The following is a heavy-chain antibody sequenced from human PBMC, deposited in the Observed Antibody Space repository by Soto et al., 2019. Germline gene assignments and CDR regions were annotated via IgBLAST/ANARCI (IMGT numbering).Heavy chain of an antibody. J-gene: IGHJ5*02. V-gene: IGHV1-69*02. CDR1: GGTFSSYT. D-gene: IGHD2-2*01. CDR2: IIPILGIA. CDR3: ASELACCSSTNCSCWFDP. Sequence: QVQLVQSGAEVKKPGSSVKVSCKASGGTFSSYTISWVRQAPGQGLEWMGRIIPILGIANYAQKFQGSITITADKSTSPAYMELSSRSYEDTALYYCASELACCSSTNCSCWFDPWGQGTLVTVSS.